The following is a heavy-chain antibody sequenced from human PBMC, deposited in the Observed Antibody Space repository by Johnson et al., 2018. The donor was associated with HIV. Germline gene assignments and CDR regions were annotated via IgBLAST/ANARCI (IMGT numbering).Heavy chain of an antibody. Sequence: EVQLVESGGVVVQPGGSLRLSCAASGFTFDDYAMHWVRQAPGKGLEWVSLITWDGGSTFYADSVKGRFTISRDNSKNTLYLQMNSLRAEDTAVHYCAKVRYYDRDAFDIWGPGTLVTVSP. J-gene: IGHJ3*02. CDR3: AKVRYYDRDAFDI. D-gene: IGHD3-22*01. CDR1: GFTFDDYA. CDR2: ITWDGGST. V-gene: IGHV3-43D*03.